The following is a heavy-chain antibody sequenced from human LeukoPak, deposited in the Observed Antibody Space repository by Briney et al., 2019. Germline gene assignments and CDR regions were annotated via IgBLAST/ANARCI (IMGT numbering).Heavy chain of an antibody. Sequence: GGSLRLSCAASGFTFSTYDMTWVRQAPGKGLEWVSYISSSSRTISYADSVKGRFTISRDNAKNSLYLQMSSLRAEDTAVYYCARLRYYAMDVWGQGTTVTVSS. V-gene: IGHV3-48*01. CDR1: GFTFSTYD. CDR3: ARLRYYAMDV. CDR2: ISSSSRTI. J-gene: IGHJ6*02.